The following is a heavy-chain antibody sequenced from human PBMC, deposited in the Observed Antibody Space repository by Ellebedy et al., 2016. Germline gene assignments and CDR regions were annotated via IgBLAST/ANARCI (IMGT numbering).Heavy chain of an antibody. CDR2: IIPMFGIA. V-gene: IGHV1-69*10. D-gene: IGHD5-18*01. J-gene: IGHJ5*02. Sequence: SVKVSXKASGGTFSSYAISWVRQAPGQGLEWMGGIIPMFGIANYAQKFQGRVTMTEDTSTDTAYMELSSLRSEDTAVYYCATDASWIQLGGGFDPWGQGTLVTVSS. CDR3: ATDASWIQLGGGFDP. CDR1: GGTFSSYA.